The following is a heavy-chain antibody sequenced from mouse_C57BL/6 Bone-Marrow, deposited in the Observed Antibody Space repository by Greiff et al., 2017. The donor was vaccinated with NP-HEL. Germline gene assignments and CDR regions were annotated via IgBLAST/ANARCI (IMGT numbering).Heavy chain of an antibody. D-gene: IGHD1-1*01. J-gene: IGHJ1*03. CDR3: VRHNFYGWYFDV. CDR1: GFSFNTYA. V-gene: IGHV10-1*01. Sequence: DVQLVESGGGLVQPKGSLKLSCAASGFSFNTYAMNWVRQAPGKGLEWVARIRSKSNNYATYYADSVKDRFTISRDDSESMLYLQMNNLKTEDTAMYYCVRHNFYGWYFDVWGTGTTVTVSS. CDR2: IRSKSNNYAT.